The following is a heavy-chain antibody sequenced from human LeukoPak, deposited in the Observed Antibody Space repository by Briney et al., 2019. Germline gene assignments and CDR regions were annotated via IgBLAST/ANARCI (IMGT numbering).Heavy chain of an antibody. CDR2: IIPIFGAA. J-gene: IGHJ4*02. CDR3: ARDRNYYDSSFDY. CDR1: GGTFSSYA. D-gene: IGHD3-22*01. V-gene: IGHV1-69*05. Sequence: SVKVSCKASGGTFSSYAISWVRQAPGQGLEWMGRIIPIFGAANYAQKFQGRVTITTDESTSTAYMELSSLRSEDTAVYYCARDRNYYDSSFDYWGQGTLVTVSS.